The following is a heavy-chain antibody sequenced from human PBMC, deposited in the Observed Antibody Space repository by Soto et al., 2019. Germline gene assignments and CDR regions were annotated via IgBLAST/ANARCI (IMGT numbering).Heavy chain of an antibody. CDR3: AREGDCSGGSCSPWFDP. D-gene: IGHD2-15*01. V-gene: IGHV4-30-2*01. CDR1: GGSISSRGYS. Sequence: SETLSLTCAVSGGSISSRGYSWSLIRQPPGKGLEWIGYIYHSGSTYYNPSLKSRVTISVDRSKNQFSLKLSSVTAADTAVYYCAREGDCSGGSCSPWFDPWGQGTLVTV. J-gene: IGHJ5*02. CDR2: IYHSGST.